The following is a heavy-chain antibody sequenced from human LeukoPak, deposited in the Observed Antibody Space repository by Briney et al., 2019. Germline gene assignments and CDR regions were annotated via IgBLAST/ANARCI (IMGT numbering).Heavy chain of an antibody. J-gene: IGHJ4*02. CDR3: ARGGSMTTVTTVLDY. D-gene: IGHD4-17*01. CDR1: GGSXXGXX. V-gene: IGHV4-34*01. Sequence: TLSLTCAVYGGSXXGXXWSWIRQPPGKGLEWIGEINHSGSTNYNPSLKSRVTISVDTSKNQFSLKLSSVTAADTAVYYCARGGSMTTVTTVLDYWGQGTLVTVSS. CDR2: INHSGST.